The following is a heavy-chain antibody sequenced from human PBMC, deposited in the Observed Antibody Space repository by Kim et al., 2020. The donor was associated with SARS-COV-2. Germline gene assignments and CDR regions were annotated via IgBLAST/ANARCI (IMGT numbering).Heavy chain of an antibody. V-gene: IGHV1-69*01. D-gene: IGHD6-13*01. CDR3: AGIYSCSWYNWFDP. J-gene: IGHJ5*02. Sequence: AQKCQGRVTITADESARTAYMGLSSLRSEDTAVYYCAGIYSCSWYNWFDPWGQGTLVTVSS.